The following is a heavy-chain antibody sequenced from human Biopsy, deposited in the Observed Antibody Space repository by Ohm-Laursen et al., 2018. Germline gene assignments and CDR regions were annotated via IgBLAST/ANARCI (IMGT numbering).Heavy chain of an antibody. J-gene: IGHJ4*02. CDR2: IYYNGNT. D-gene: IGHD7-27*01. CDR3: ARLSSDNWGFSSDY. CDR1: GGSINSNF. Sequence: SQTLSLTCTVSGGSINSNFWTWIRQPPGKGLEWIGYIYYNGNTNYNPSLRSRVTISVDTSKNQFSLRLTSVTAADTAIYYCARLSSDNWGFSSDYWGQGTLVTVSS. V-gene: IGHV4-59*01.